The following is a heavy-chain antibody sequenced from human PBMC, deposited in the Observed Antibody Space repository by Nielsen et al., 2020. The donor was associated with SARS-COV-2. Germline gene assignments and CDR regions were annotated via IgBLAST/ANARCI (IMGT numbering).Heavy chain of an antibody. V-gene: IGHV3-9*01. D-gene: IGHD3-16*02. CDR3: AKQRSFSSRDAFDI. J-gene: IGHJ3*02. CDR2: ISWNSGSM. CDR1: GFTFDDYA. Sequence: GGSLRLSCAASGFTFDDYAMHWVRQAPGKGLEWVSGISWNSGSMGYADSVKGRFTISRDNAKNSLYLQMNSLRAEDTALYYCAKQRSFSSRDAFDIWGQGTMVTVSS.